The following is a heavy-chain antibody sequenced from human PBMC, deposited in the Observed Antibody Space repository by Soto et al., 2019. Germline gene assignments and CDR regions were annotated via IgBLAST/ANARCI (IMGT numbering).Heavy chain of an antibody. D-gene: IGHD2-21*02. CDR2: MYNTGST. CDR3: ARDLWGYCGTDCYPLDV. J-gene: IGHJ6*02. CDR1: GGSISRYY. V-gene: IGHV4-59*01. Sequence: SGTLSLTCTVSGGSISRYYWSWIRQPPGKGLEWIGYMYNTGSTVYNPSFKSRVTISVDTSKNQFSLKLNSVTAADTAVYYCARDLWGYCGTDCYPLDVWGQGTTVT.